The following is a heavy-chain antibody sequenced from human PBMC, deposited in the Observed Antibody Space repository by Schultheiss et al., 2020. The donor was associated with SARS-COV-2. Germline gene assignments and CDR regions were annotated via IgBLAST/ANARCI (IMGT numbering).Heavy chain of an antibody. CDR2: ISSSSSYI. Sequence: GGSLRLSCAASGFTFSSYSMNWVRQAPGKGLEWVSSISSSSSYIYYADSVKGRFTISRDNSKSTLYLQMNSLRAEDTALYYCAKGRPFFYYFDYWGQGTLVTVSS. CDR3: AKGRPFFYYFDY. V-gene: IGHV3-21*04. J-gene: IGHJ4*02. D-gene: IGHD6-25*01. CDR1: GFTFSSYS.